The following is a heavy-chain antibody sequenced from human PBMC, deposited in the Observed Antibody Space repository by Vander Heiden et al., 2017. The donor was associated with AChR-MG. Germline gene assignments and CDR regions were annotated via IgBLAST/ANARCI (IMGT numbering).Heavy chain of an antibody. V-gene: IGHV1-46*03. D-gene: IGHD3-10*01. CDR3: AREPHYYGSGRRVYDI. Sequence: VRQAPGQGLEWMGIINPSGGSTSYAQKVQGRVTMTRDTSTSTVYMELSSLRSEDTAVYYCAREPHYYGSGRRVYDIWGQGPMVTVSS. CDR2: INPSGGST. J-gene: IGHJ3*02.